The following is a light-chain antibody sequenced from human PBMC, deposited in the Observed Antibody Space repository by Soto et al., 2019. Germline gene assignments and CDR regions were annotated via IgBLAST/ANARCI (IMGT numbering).Light chain of an antibody. J-gene: IGKJ1*01. CDR3: QKYDSAPWT. Sequence: EIQLTQSPSALSAYVGDRVIITCRASQGIGNSLAWYQQKAGRVPKLLMHSASTLLSGVPSRFSGSGSGTDFTLTISSLQPEDVATYYCQKYDSAPWTFGQGTKV. CDR2: SAS. CDR1: QGIGNS. V-gene: IGKV1-27*01.